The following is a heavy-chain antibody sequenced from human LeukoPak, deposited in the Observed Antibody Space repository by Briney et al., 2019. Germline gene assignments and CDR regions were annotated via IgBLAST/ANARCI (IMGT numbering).Heavy chain of an antibody. CDR2: ISVYNGDT. CDR3: ATTSDKEPDDY. CDR1: GYTFTSYG. D-gene: IGHD1-14*01. V-gene: IGHV1-18*01. Sequence: VASVKVSCKASGYTFTSYGISWVRQAPGQGLEWMGWISVYNGDTNYAQKFQGRVTMTTDTSTSTAYMELRSLRSEDTAVYYCATTSDKEPDDYWGQGTLVTVSS. J-gene: IGHJ4*02.